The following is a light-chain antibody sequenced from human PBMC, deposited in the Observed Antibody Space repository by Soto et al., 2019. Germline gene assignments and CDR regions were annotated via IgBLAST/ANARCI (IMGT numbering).Light chain of an antibody. V-gene: IGKV3-20*01. J-gene: IGKJ1*01. CDR1: QSVGSN. CDR2: GAS. Sequence: EIVMTQSPATLSVSPGEIVTLPCRARQSVGSNLARYQQKPGQAPRLLIYGASRRATGIPDRFTGSGPGTDFTLTISRLEPEDFAVYYCQEHGSSPRTFGQGTKVDIK. CDR3: QEHGSSPRT.